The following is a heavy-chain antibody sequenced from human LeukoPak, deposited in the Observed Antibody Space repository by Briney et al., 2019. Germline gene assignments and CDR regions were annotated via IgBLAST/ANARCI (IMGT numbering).Heavy chain of an antibody. CDR2: ISSSSTTT. J-gene: IGHJ5*01. CDR1: GFTFSSYA. D-gene: IGHD5-12*01. Sequence: GGSLRLSCAASGFTFSSYAMSWVRQAPGKGLEWVSYISSSSTTTYYADSVKGRFTISRDNAKNSLYLQMNSLRAEDTAMYYCARGGYDRNWFDSWGQGTLVTVSS. CDR3: ARGGYDRNWFDS. V-gene: IGHV3-48*04.